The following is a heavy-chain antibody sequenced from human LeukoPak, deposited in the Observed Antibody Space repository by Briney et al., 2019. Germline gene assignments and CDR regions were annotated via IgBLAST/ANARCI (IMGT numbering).Heavy chain of an antibody. CDR3: ARSIGHYYGSGSYAPPYYYMDV. Sequence: PSETLSLTCAVYGGSFSGYYWSWIRQPPGKGLEWIGEINHSGSTNYNPSLKSRVTISVDTSKNQFSLKLSSVTAADTAVYYCARSIGHYYGSGSYAPPYYYMDVWGKGTTVTISS. D-gene: IGHD3-10*01. CDR1: GGSFSGYY. CDR2: INHSGST. J-gene: IGHJ6*03. V-gene: IGHV4-34*01.